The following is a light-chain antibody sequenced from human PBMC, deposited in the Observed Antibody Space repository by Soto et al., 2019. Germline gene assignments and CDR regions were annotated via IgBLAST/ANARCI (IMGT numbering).Light chain of an antibody. CDR2: DVN. J-gene: IGLJ2*01. CDR3: SSYTSSSTQV. Sequence: QSVLTQPASVSGSPGQSITISCTGTSSDVGAYDYVSWYQQHPGKAPKLMIYDVNNRPSGVSNRFSGSKSGNTASLTVSGLQAEDEADYYCSSYTSSSTQVFGGGTKVTVL. V-gene: IGLV2-14*01. CDR1: SSDVGAYDY.